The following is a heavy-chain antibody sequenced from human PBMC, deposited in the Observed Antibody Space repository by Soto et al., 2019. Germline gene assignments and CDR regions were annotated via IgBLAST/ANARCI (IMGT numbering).Heavy chain of an antibody. Sequence: QVQLVQSGAEVKKPGSSVKVSCKASGGTFSSYAISWVRQAPGQGLEWMGGIIPIFGTANYAQKFQGRVTITADESTSTXYMELSSLRSEDXXXXXXXRDRYSGSSPDDYWGQGTLVTVSS. D-gene: IGHD1-26*01. CDR2: IIPIFGTA. CDR1: GGTFSSYA. CDR3: XRDRYSGSSPDDY. J-gene: IGHJ4*02. V-gene: IGHV1-69*01.